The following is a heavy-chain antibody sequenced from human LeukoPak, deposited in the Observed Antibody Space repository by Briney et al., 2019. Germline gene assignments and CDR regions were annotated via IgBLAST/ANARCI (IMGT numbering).Heavy chain of an antibody. V-gene: IGHV4-39*07. CDR1: GGSMRSDRHY. J-gene: IGHJ4*02. CDR3: SGRDGYNDHVDY. Sequence: PSETLSLTCTVSGGSMRSDRHYWGWIRQPPGKGLEWIGSIYFGGSTYYNPSLESRVTISVDISKNQFSLKLSTVTAADTAVYYCSGRDGYNDHVDYWGQGTLVTVSS. CDR2: IYFGGST. D-gene: IGHD5-24*01.